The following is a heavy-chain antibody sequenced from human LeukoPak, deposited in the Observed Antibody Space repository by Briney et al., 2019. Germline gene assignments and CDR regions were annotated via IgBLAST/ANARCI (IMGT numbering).Heavy chain of an antibody. Sequence: GGSLRLSCAASGFTFSSYAMHWVRQAPGKGLEWVSAISGSGGNTYYADSVKGRFTISRDNSKNTLYLQMNSLRAEDTAVYYCAKSIVVVPISYYYGMDVWGQGTTVTVSS. J-gene: IGHJ6*02. CDR2: ISGSGGNT. V-gene: IGHV3-23*01. D-gene: IGHD2-2*01. CDR1: GFTFSSYA. CDR3: AKSIVVVPISYYYGMDV.